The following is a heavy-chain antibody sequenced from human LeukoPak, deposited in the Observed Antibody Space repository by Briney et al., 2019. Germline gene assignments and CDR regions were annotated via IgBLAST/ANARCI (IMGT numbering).Heavy chain of an antibody. Sequence: SGTLSLTCAVSGASIMTTNWWCWVRQPPGKGLEWIGEVHLNGATNYNPSLESRVSMSIDTSKNQMSLKLSSLTAADTAIYYCTGESGAFSPFGFWGQGTLVTVSS. V-gene: IGHV4-4*02. CDR1: GASIMTTNW. J-gene: IGHJ4*02. CDR3: TGESGAFSPFGF. D-gene: IGHD1-26*01. CDR2: VHLNGAT.